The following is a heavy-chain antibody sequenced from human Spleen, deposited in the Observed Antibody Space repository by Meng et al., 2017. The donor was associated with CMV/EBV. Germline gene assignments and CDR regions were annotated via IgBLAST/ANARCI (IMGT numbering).Heavy chain of an antibody. Sequence: GESLKISRAASGFTFSTYWMNWVRQAPGKGLEWVANIKQDGSERYYVDSVKGRFTISRDNARNSLYLQMSSLRADDTAVYFCARGGSYYDSDDAVDIWGQGTMVTVSS. J-gene: IGHJ3*02. V-gene: IGHV3-7*01. CDR1: GFTFSTYW. CDR3: ARGGSYYDSDDAVDI. CDR2: IKQDGSER. D-gene: IGHD3-22*01.